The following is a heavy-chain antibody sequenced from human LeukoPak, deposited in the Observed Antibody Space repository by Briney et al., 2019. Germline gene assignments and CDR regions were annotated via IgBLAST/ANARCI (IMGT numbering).Heavy chain of an antibody. CDR2: ISAYNGNT. J-gene: IGHJ3*02. V-gene: IGHV1-18*01. CDR3: ARDLWGLYSSGLMGSAFDI. D-gene: IGHD6-19*01. Sequence: ASVKVSCKASGYTFTSYGISLVRQAPGQGLEWMGWISAYNGNTNYAQKLQGRVTMTTDTSTSTAYMELRSLRSDDTAVYYCARDLWGLYSSGLMGSAFDIWGQGTMVTVSS. CDR1: GYTFTSYG.